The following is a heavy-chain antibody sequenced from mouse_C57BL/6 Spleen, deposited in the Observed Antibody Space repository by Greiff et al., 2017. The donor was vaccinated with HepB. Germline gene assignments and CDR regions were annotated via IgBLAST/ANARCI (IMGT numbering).Heavy chain of an antibody. V-gene: IGHV1-59*01. J-gene: IGHJ4*01. D-gene: IGHD2-5*01. Sequence: VQLQQPGAELVRPGTSVKLSCKASGYTFTSYWMHWVKQRPGQGLEWIGVIDPSDSYTNYNQKFKGKATLTVDTSSSTAYMQLSSLTSEDSAVYYCARGDYSNYYAMDYWGQGTSVTVSS. CDR1: GYTFTSYW. CDR3: ARGDYSNYYAMDY. CDR2: IDPSDSYT.